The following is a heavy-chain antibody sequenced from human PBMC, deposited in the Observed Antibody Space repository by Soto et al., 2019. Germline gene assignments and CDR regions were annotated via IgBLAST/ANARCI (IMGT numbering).Heavy chain of an antibody. CDR2: IKQDGSEK. Sequence: GGSLRLSCAASGLTFSSYWMSWVRQAPGKGLEWVANIKQDGSEKYYADSVKGRFTISRDNAKNSLYLQMNSLRAEDTAVYYCARDLPYSSSAGKRYYYQGMDVWGQGTTVTVSS. J-gene: IGHJ6*02. D-gene: IGHD6-6*01. V-gene: IGHV3-7*05. CDR3: ARDLPYSSSAGKRYYYQGMDV. CDR1: GLTFSSYW.